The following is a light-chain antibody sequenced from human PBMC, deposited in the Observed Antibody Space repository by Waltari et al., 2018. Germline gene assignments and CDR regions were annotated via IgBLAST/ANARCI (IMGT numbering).Light chain of an antibody. CDR1: SLRSAY. CDR3: NSRDTSGNHVV. J-gene: IGLJ2*01. CDR2: GKN. Sequence: SSELTQDPAVSVALGQTVRITCQGDSLRSAYASWYQQKPGQPPVLVIYGKNNRPSGIPDRFSGSTSGNTASLTISGAHAEDEADYYCNSRDTSGNHVVFGGGTKLTVL. V-gene: IGLV3-19*01.